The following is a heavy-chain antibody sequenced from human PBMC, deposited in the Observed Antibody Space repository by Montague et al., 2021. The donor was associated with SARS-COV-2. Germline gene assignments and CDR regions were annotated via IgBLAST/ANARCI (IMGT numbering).Heavy chain of an antibody. V-gene: IGHV4-34*01. CDR3: ARGARQGYGFRLGSFDY. J-gene: IGHJ4*02. D-gene: IGHD3-10*01. Sequence: SETLSLTCAVYGGSFSGHYWNWIRQPPGKGLEWIGEINHSGSTNNSPSLKSRVTMSVDTSKNQFSLKLSSVTAADTAVYYCARGARQGYGFRLGSFDYWGQGTLVTVSS. CDR2: INHSGST. CDR1: GGSFSGHY.